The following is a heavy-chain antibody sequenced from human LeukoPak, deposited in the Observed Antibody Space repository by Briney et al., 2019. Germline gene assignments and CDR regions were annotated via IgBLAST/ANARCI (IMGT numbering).Heavy chain of an antibody. V-gene: IGHV3-30*18. Sequence: GGSLRLSCAASGFTFSSYGMHWVRQAPGKGLEWVAVISYDGSNKYYADSVKGRFTISRDNSKNTLYLQMNSLRAEDTAVYYCAKDRGSRSGFDYWGQGTLVTVSS. CDR3: AKDRGSRSGFDY. J-gene: IGHJ4*02. D-gene: IGHD1-26*01. CDR2: ISYDGSNK. CDR1: GFTFSSYG.